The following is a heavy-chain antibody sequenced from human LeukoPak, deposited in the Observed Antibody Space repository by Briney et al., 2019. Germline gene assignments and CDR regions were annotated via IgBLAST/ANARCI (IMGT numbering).Heavy chain of an antibody. CDR2: INYSGNT. Sequence: PSETLSLTCTVSGGSISSNYWSWIRQPPGKGLEWIGHINYSGNTNYNPSLKSRVTISVDTSKNQFSLNLSSVTAADTAVYYCARHGAAHLLYYYDYWGQGTLVTVSS. J-gene: IGHJ4*02. D-gene: IGHD2/OR15-2a*01. V-gene: IGHV4-59*08. CDR1: GGSISSNY. CDR3: ARHGAAHLLYYYDY.